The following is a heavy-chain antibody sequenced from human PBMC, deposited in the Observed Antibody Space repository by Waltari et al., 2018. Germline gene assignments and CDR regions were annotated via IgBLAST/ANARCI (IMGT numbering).Heavy chain of an antibody. J-gene: IGHJ5*02. CDR2: IYYSGST. CDR1: GGSISSYY. CDR3: ARDLPSGWFDP. V-gene: IGHV4-59*01. Sequence: VQLQESGPGLVKPSETLSLTCTVSGGSISSYYWSWIRQPPGKGLEWIGYIYYSGSTNYNPSLKSRVTISVDTSKNQFSLKLSSVTAADTAVYYCARDLPSGWFDPWGQGTLVTVSS.